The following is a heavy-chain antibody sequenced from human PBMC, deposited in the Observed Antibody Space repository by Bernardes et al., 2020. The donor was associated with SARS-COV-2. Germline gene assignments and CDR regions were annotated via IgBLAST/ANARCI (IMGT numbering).Heavy chain of an antibody. CDR3: ARDFGGNSDY. CDR1: EFTFSTYW. J-gene: IGHJ4*02. D-gene: IGHD2-15*01. CDR2: INEDGRII. Sequence: GGSLRLSCAGSEFTFSTYWMHWVRQVPGKGLVWVSRINEDGRIINYAASVKGRFTISRDIAANTLYLQMYNLSADDTAVYCCARDFGGNSDYWGQGTLDTVSS. V-gene: IGHV3-74*01.